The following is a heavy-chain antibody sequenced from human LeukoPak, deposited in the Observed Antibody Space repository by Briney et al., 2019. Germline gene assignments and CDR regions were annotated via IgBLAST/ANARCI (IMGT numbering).Heavy chain of an antibody. CDR3: ASHYYDSSDYYPGY. V-gene: IGHV3-48*02. CDR1: GFTFSSYS. D-gene: IGHD3-22*01. J-gene: IGHJ4*02. Sequence: PGGSLRLSCAASGFTFSSYSMNWVRQAPGKGLEWVSYISSSSSTIYYADSVKGRFTISRDNAKNSLYLQMNSLRDEDTAVYYCASHYYDSSDYYPGYWGQGTLVTVSS. CDR2: ISSSSSTI.